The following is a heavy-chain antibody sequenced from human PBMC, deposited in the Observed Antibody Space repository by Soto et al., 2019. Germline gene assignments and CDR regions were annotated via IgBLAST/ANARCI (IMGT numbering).Heavy chain of an antibody. V-gene: IGHV1-3*01. J-gene: IGHJ6*02. Sequence: GASVKVSCKASGCTFTSYAMHWVRQAPGQRLEWMGWINAGNGNTKYSQKFQGRVTMTRDTSISTAYMELSRLRSDDTAVYYCAREDDSSSSIGMDVWGQGTTVTVSS. D-gene: IGHD6-6*01. CDR3: AREDDSSSSIGMDV. CDR1: GCTFTSYA. CDR2: INAGNGNT.